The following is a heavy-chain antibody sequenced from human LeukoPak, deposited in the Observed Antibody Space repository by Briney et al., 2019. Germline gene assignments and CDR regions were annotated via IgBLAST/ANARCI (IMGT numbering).Heavy chain of an antibody. D-gene: IGHD3-10*01. J-gene: IGHJ6*02. V-gene: IGHV3-23*01. CDR3: AKSFGNYYCYGMDV. Sequence: GGSLRLSCAASGFTFSSYAMSWVRQAPGKGLERVSAISGSGGSTYCADSVKGRFTISRDNSKNTLYLQMNSLRAEDTAVYYCAKSFGNYYCYGMDVWGQGTTVTVSS. CDR1: GFTFSSYA. CDR2: ISGSGGST.